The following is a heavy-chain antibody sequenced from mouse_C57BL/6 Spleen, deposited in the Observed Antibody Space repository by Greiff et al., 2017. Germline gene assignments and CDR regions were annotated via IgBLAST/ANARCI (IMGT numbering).Heavy chain of an antibody. V-gene: IGHV1-82*01. D-gene: IGHD4-1*01. CDR2: LYPGDGDT. CDR1: GYAFSSSW. CDR3: ARSSGTLTEPMDY. Sequence: VQLQQSGPELVKPGASVKISCKASGYAFSSSWMNWVKQRPGKGLEWIGRLYPGDGDTNYNGKFKGKATLTADKSSSTAYMQLSSLTSADSAVYFCARSSGTLTEPMDYWGQGTSVTVSS. J-gene: IGHJ4*01.